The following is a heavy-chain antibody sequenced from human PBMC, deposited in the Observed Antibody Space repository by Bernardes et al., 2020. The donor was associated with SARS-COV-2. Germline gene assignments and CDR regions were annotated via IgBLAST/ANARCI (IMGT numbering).Heavy chain of an antibody. J-gene: IGHJ6*02. CDR2: IYTSGST. V-gene: IGHV4-61*02. CDR3: ARDSWDITIFGVVTHYGMDV. D-gene: IGHD3-3*01. CDR1: GGSISSDSYY. Sequence: SETLSLTCTVSGGSISSDSYYWSWIPQPDGKGLEWIGRIYTSGSTNYNPSLKSRVTISVDTSKNQFSLKLSSVTAADTAVYYCARDSWDITIFGVVTHYGMDVWGQGTTVTVSS.